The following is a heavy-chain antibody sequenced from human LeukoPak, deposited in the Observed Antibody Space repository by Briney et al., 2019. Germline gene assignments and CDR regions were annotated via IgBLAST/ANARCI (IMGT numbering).Heavy chain of an antibody. D-gene: IGHD3-16*02. V-gene: IGHV3-23*01. Sequence: PGGSLRLSCAASGFTFSSYAMSWVRQAPGKGLEWVSAISGSGGSAYYADSVKGRFTISRDNSKNTLYLQMNSLKTEDTAVYYCTTDMITFGGVIVMDDYWGQGTLVTVSS. CDR2: ISGSGGSA. CDR3: TTDMITFGGVIVMDDY. CDR1: GFTFSSYA. J-gene: IGHJ4*02.